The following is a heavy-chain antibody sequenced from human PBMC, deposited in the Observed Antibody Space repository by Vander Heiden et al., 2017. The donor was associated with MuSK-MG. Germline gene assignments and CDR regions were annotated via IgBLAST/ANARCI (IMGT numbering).Heavy chain of an antibody. V-gene: IGHV1-2*02. CDR3: ARGGYGSTTTCYTEEDY. CDR1: GYTFTAYN. J-gene: IGHJ4*01. D-gene: IGHD2-2*01. CDR2: INPKSGVT. Sequence: QVQLVQSGAEVKKPGASVKVSCKASGYTFTAYNLHWVRQAPGQGLEWMGWINPKSGVTNFAQNLQGRVTMTRDTSISTAYMELSRLRSEDTAVYYCARGGYGSTTTCYTEEDYWGQGTLVTVSA.